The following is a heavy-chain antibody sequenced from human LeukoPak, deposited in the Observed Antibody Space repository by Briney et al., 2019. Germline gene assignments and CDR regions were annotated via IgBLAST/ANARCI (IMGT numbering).Heavy chain of an antibody. J-gene: IGHJ4*02. Sequence: GASVKVSCKASGYTFTGYYMHWVRQAPGQGLEWMGWINPNSGGTNYAQKFQGRVTMTRDTSISTAYMELSRLRSDDTAVYYCARASSGWFEELDYWGQGTLVTVPS. CDR1: GYTFTGYY. D-gene: IGHD6-19*01. CDR2: INPNSGGT. CDR3: ARASSGWFEELDY. V-gene: IGHV1-2*02.